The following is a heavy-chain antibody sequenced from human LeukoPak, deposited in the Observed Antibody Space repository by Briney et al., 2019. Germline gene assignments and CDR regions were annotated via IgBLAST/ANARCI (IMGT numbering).Heavy chain of an antibody. CDR1: GFTFSSRDW. CDR2: ISNSDDNT. Sequence: PGGSLRLSCVASGFTFSSRDWMTWVRQAPGKGLEWVSTISNSDDNTYYADSVKGRFTISRDNSKNTLYLQMNSLTAEDTAIYYCAKATGTLGNWGQGTLVTVSA. V-gene: IGHV3-23*01. J-gene: IGHJ4*02. D-gene: IGHD1-1*01. CDR3: AKATGTLGN.